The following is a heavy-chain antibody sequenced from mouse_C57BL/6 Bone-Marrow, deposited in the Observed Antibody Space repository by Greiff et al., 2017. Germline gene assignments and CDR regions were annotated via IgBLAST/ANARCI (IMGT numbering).Heavy chain of an antibody. V-gene: IGHV5-4*01. Sequence: EVMLLQSGAGLVKPGGSLKLSCAASGFTFSSYAMSWVRQTPEKRLEWVATISDGGSYTYYPDNVKGRFTISRDNAKNNLYLQLSHLQAEDTAMYYCARDIATGVYFDVWGTGTTVTVSS. CDR2: ISDGGSYT. CDR3: ARDIATGVYFDV. CDR1: GFTFSSYA. J-gene: IGHJ1*03. D-gene: IGHD1-1*01.